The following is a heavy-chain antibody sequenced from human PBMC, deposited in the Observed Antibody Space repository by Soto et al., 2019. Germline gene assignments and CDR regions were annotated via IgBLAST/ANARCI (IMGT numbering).Heavy chain of an antibody. Sequence: SETLSLTCAVYGGSFSGYYWSWIRQPPGKGLEWIGEINHSGSTNYNPSLKSRVTISVDTSKNQFSLKLSSVTAADTAVYYCARFRGQVAASEKCLDYWCQGPLVT. CDR2: INHSGST. V-gene: IGHV4-34*01. CDR1: GGSFSGYY. CDR3: ARFRGQVAASEKCLDY. J-gene: IGHJ4*02. D-gene: IGHD2-15*01.